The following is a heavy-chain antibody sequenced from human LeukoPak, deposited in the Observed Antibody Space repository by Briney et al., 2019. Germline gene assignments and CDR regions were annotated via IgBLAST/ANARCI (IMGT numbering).Heavy chain of an antibody. Sequence: GESLKISCKGSGYSFTNYWIGWVRQMPGKGLEWMGIIYPDDSDTRYSPSFQGQVTISVDTSISTAYLQWSSPKASDTAMYYCARLGSSTWYYFDYWGQGTLVTVSS. D-gene: IGHD6-13*01. CDR1: GYSFTNYW. CDR3: ARLGSSTWYYFDY. J-gene: IGHJ4*02. CDR2: IYPDDSDT. V-gene: IGHV5-51*01.